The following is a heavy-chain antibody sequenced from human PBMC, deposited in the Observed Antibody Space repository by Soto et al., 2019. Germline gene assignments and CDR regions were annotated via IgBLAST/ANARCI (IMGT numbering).Heavy chain of an antibody. D-gene: IGHD2-2*01. CDR3: AHRRCSSTSCNDPAPIDY. CDR2: IYWDDDK. CDR1: GFSLSTSGVG. V-gene: IGHV2-5*02. Sequence: SGPTLVNPTQTLTLTCTFSGFSLSTSGVGVGWIRQPPGKALEGLALIYWDDDKRYSPSLKSRLTITKDTSKNQVVLTMTNMDPVDTATYYCAHRRCSSTSCNDPAPIDYWGQGTLVTVSS. J-gene: IGHJ4*02.